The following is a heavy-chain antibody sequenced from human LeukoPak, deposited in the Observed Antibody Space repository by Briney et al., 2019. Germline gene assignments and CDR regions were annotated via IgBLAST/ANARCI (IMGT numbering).Heavy chain of an antibody. V-gene: IGHV1-18*01. CDR1: GYTFTSYG. J-gene: IGHJ5*02. D-gene: IGHD2/OR15-2a*01. Sequence: GASVKVSCKASGYTFTSYGISWVRQAPGQGLEWMGWISAYNGNTNYAQKLQGRVTMTTDTSTSTACMELRSLRSDDTAVYYCAGDLDGVRGLLLLDGWGQGTLVTVSS. CDR2: ISAYNGNT. CDR3: AGDLDGVRGLLLLDG.